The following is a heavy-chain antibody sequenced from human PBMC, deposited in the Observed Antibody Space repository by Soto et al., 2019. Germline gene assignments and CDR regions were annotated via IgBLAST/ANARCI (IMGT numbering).Heavy chain of an antibody. CDR1: GGSISSGGYS. V-gene: IGHV4-30-2*01. Sequence: PSETLSLTCAVSGGSISSGGYSWSWIRQPPGKGLEWIGYIYHSGSTYYNPSLKSRVTISVDRSKNQFSLKLGSVTAAGSAVYYCASARRETFDPWGQGTLVNVSS. CDR3: ASARRETFDP. CDR2: IYHSGST. J-gene: IGHJ5*02.